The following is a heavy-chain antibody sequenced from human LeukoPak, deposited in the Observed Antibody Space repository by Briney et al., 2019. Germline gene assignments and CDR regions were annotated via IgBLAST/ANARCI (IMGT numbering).Heavy chain of an antibody. Sequence: SETLSLTCTVSGGSISSGSYYWSWIRQPAGKGLEWIGRIYTSGSTNYNPSLKSRVTISVDTSKNQFSLKLSSVTAADTAVYYCVGFLEWVYTPEGAFDIWGQGTMVTVSS. J-gene: IGHJ3*02. CDR2: IYTSGST. D-gene: IGHD3-3*01. CDR1: GGSISSGSYY. CDR3: VGFLEWVYTPEGAFDI. V-gene: IGHV4-61*02.